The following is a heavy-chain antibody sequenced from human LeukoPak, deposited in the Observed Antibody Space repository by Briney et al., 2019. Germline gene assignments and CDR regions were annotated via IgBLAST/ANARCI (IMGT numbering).Heavy chain of an antibody. CDR2: IYHSGST. J-gene: IGHJ6*03. CDR3: ARDQPYMDV. CDR1: GYSLSSGYY. V-gene: IGHV4-38-2*02. Sequence: SETLSLTCSVSGYSLSSGYYWGWIRQPPGKGLEWIGSIYHSGSTYYNPSLKSRVTISVDTSKNQFSPKLSSVTAADTAMYYCARDQPYMDVWGKGTTVTVSS.